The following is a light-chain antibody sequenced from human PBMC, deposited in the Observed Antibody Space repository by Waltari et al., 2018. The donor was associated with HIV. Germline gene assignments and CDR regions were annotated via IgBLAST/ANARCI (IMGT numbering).Light chain of an antibody. CDR1: SSKSGSIT. Sequence: QSVLPQPPSASATPGQRATIPCSCSSSKSGSITVHRYQQLPGTAPELLIFSNNDRPSGIPDRFSGSKSGTSASLTISGVQSGDEADYYCAAWDDSLNGWVFGGGTRLTVL. CDR2: SNN. CDR3: AAWDDSLNGWV. J-gene: IGLJ3*02. V-gene: IGLV1-44*01.